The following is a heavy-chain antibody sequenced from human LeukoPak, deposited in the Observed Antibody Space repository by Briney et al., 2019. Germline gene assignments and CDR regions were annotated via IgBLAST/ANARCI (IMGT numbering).Heavy chain of an antibody. CDR3: SRESGAFSPFGY. CDR1: GGSISNTNW. V-gene: IGHV4-4*02. J-gene: IGHJ4*02. CDR2: ISLSGVT. D-gene: IGHD1-26*01. Sequence: TSGTLSLTCGVSGGSISNTNWWSWVRQPPGQGLEWIGEISLSGVTNYNPSLKSRVTMSLDRSKNHLSLTLTSVTAADTAVYYCSRESGAFSPFGYWGQGTLVTVSS.